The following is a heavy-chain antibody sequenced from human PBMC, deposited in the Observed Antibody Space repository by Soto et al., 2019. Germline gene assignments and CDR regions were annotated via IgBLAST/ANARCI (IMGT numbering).Heavy chain of an antibody. D-gene: IGHD3-10*01. CDR2: IFSNEEK. V-gene: IGHV2-26*01. Sequence: QVTLKESVPVLGKPTEHLTLTCTVSGFSLSNTRLGVSWISQPPGKALEWLAHIFSNEEKSYTTSLKSSLTISKDNSKSQVVLTLTNMDAVDTATYYCARMGDLGLVQDAFDIWGQGTLVTVSS. CDR1: GFSLSNTRLG. J-gene: IGHJ3*02. CDR3: ARMGDLGLVQDAFDI.